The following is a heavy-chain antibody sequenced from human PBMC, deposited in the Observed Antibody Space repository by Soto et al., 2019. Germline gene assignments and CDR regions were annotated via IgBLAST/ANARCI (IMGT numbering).Heavy chain of an antibody. J-gene: IGHJ4*02. Sequence: EASVKVSCKASGGTFSSYTISWVRQAPGQGLEWMGRIIPILGIANYAQKFQGRVTITADKSTSTAYMELSSLRSEDTAVYYCARDKRKANYYDSSGSLDYWGQGTLVTVSS. CDR1: GGTFSSYT. D-gene: IGHD3-22*01. CDR3: ARDKRKANYYDSSGSLDY. V-gene: IGHV1-69*04. CDR2: IIPILGIA.